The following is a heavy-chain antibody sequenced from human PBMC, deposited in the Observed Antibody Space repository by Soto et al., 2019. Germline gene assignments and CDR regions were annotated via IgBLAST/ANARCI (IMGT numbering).Heavy chain of an antibody. CDR2: TSGSGGST. CDR1: GFTFSSYA. Sequence: PGGSLRLSCAASGFTFSSYAMSWVRQAPGKGLEWVSATSGSGGSTYYADSVKGRFTISRDNSKNTLYLQMNSLRAEDTAVYYCAKDDRYDQDKYNWFDPWGQGTLVTVSS. D-gene: IGHD2-21*01. V-gene: IGHV3-23*01. J-gene: IGHJ5*02. CDR3: AKDDRYDQDKYNWFDP.